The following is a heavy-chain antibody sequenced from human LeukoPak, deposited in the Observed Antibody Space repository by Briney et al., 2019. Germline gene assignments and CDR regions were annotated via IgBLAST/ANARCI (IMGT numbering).Heavy chain of an antibody. CDR2: ISSSSYI. J-gene: IGHJ4*02. CDR3: AKANSITIFGVISPVDY. D-gene: IGHD3-3*01. Sequence: GGSLRLSCAASGFTFSSYSMNWVRQAPGKGLEWVSSISSSSYIYYADSVKGRFTISRDNAKNTLYLQMNSLRAEDTAVYYCAKANSITIFGVISPVDYWGQGTLVTVSS. V-gene: IGHV3-21*04. CDR1: GFTFSSYS.